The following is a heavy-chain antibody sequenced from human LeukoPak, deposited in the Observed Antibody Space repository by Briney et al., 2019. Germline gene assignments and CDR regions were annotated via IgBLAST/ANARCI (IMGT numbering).Heavy chain of an antibody. D-gene: IGHD3-22*01. Sequence: PGGSLRLSCAASGFTFSSYAMNWVRQAPGKGLEWVSYISSSGITIYYADSVKGRFTISRDNSKNTLYLQMNSLRAEDTAVYYCAKDRDSSGCFDYWGQGTLVTVSS. CDR3: AKDRDSSGCFDY. CDR2: ISSSGITI. V-gene: IGHV3-23*01. CDR1: GFTFSSYA. J-gene: IGHJ4*02.